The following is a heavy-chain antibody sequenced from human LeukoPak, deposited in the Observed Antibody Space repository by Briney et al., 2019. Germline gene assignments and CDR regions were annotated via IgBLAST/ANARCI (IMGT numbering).Heavy chain of an antibody. J-gene: IGHJ6*02. D-gene: IGHD3-16*01. CDR1: GHNFIRYG. CDR3: ARDPQAVHPVMIMEHYSGMDV. V-gene: IGHV1-18*01. CDR2: ISGYNGNT. Sequence: GASVKVSCKASGHNFIRYGISWVRQAPGQGLEWMGWISGYNGNTNFAQKVQGRVTMTTDTSTSTAYMELRSLTSDDTAVYYCARDPQAVHPVMIMEHYSGMDVWGQGTAVTVSS.